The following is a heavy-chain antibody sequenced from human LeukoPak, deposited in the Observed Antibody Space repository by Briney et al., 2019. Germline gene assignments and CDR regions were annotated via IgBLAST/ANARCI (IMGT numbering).Heavy chain of an antibody. Sequence: GGSLRLSCAASGFTFSGSAMHWVRQASGKGLEWVGRIGSKANSYATAYAASVKGRFTISRDDSKNTAYLQMNSLKTEDTAVYYCTRNGDYVAPDYWGQGTLVTASS. D-gene: IGHD4-17*01. CDR3: TRNGDYVAPDY. CDR1: GFTFSGSA. J-gene: IGHJ4*02. CDR2: IGSKANSYAT. V-gene: IGHV3-73*01.